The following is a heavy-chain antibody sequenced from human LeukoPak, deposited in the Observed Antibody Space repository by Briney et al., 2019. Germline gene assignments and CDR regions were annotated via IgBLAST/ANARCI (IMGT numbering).Heavy chain of an antibody. D-gene: IGHD3-22*01. V-gene: IGHV3-23*01. CDR3: ARGRQYYYDSSGFDY. CDR1: GFTFSSYD. J-gene: IGHJ4*02. Sequence: GGSLRLSCAASGFTFSSYDMTWVRQAPGRGLEWVSSIRPSGDNTYYADSVKGRFTISRDNSKNTLYLQMNSLRAEDTAVYYCARGRQYYYDSSGFDYWGQGTLVTVSS. CDR2: IRPSGDNT.